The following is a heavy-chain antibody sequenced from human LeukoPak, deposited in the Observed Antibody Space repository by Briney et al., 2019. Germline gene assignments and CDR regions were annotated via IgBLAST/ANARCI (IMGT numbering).Heavy chain of an antibody. V-gene: IGHV1-2*02. CDR1: GYTFTGYY. Sequence: ASVKVSCKASGYTFTGYYMHWVRRAPGQGLEWMGWINPNSGGTNYAQKFQGRVTMTRDTSISTAYMELSRLRSDDTAVYYCARVQTPITMVRGVTKPHFDYWGQGTLVTVSS. CDR2: INPNSGGT. J-gene: IGHJ4*02. CDR3: ARVQTPITMVRGVTKPHFDY. D-gene: IGHD3-10*01.